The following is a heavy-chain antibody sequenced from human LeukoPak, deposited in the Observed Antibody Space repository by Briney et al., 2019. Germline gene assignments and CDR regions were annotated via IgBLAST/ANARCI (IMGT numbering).Heavy chain of an antibody. CDR3: ARHGGPKRIVGATGLDY. Sequence: SETLSLTCTVSGGSISSSSYYWGWIRQPPGKGLEWIGSIYYSGSTYYNPSLKSRVTISVDTSKNQFSLKLSSVTAADTAVYYCARHGGPKRIVGATGLDYWGQGTLVTVSS. J-gene: IGHJ4*02. CDR2: IYYSGST. V-gene: IGHV4-39*01. CDR1: GGSISSSSYY. D-gene: IGHD1-26*01.